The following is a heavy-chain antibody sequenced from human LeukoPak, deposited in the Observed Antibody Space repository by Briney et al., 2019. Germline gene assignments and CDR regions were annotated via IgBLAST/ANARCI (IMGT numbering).Heavy chain of an antibody. J-gene: IGHJ6*03. V-gene: IGHV4-38-2*01. CDR1: GYSISSGYY. CDR3: ARLRGSTIFGVVILDYYMDV. CDR2: IFHSGTT. Sequence: SETLSLTCDVSGYSISSGYYWGWIRQPPGKGLEWIGSIFHSGTTYYNPSLKSRVTISVETSKNQLSLKLSPVTAADTAVYYCARLRGSTIFGVVILDYYMDVWGKGTTVTVSS. D-gene: IGHD3-3*01.